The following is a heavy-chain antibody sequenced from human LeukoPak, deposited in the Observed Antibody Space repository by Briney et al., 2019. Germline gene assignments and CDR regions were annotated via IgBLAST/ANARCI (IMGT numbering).Heavy chain of an antibody. D-gene: IGHD3-22*01. CDR1: GYSFTDYA. CDR3: AGTYYYDSSGYYPAFDY. J-gene: IGHJ4*02. V-gene: IGHV1-3*01. CDR2: INAANGST. Sequence: ASVKVSCTASGYSFTDYAMHWVRQAPGQRLEWMGWINAANGSTKYSQKFQGRVTITRDTSASRAYMELSSLRCEDTAVYYCAGTYYYDSSGYYPAFDYWGQGTLVTVSS.